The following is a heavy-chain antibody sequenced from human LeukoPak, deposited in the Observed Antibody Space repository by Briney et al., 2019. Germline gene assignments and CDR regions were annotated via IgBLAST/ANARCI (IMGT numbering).Heavy chain of an antibody. CDR2: ITNRGDGT. CDR3: AKDARRTSGWYYFDS. J-gene: IGHJ4*02. V-gene: IGHV3-23*01. D-gene: IGHD6-19*01. CDR1: GFTFSNFD. Sequence: EGSLRLSCTASGFTFSNFDMGWVRQAPGKGLEWVSAITNRGDGTYFADSVKGRVTISRDNSKDTLYLQLNSLRADDTAVYYCAKDARRTSGWYYFDSWGQGALVTVSS.